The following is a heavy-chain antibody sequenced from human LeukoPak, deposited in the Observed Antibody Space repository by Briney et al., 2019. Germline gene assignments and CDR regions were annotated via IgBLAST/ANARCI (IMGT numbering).Heavy chain of an antibody. Sequence: GGSLRLSCAASGFTFSSYGMHWVRQAPGKGLEWVAFIRYDGGNKYYADSVKGRFTISRDNSKNTLYLQMNSLRAEDTAVYYCAKEDCSGGSCRFDYWGQGTLVTVSS. CDR3: AKEDCSGGSCRFDY. V-gene: IGHV3-30*02. CDR1: GFTFSSYG. D-gene: IGHD2-15*01. CDR2: IRYDGGNK. J-gene: IGHJ4*02.